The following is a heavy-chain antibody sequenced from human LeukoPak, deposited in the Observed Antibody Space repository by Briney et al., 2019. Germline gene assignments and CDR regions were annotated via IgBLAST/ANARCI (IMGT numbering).Heavy chain of an antibody. J-gene: IGHJ3*02. CDR3: ARLSTSDAFDI. D-gene: IGHD5/OR15-5a*01. V-gene: IGHV3-21*01. CDR1: GFNFSVYS. CDR2: ISSSSSYI. Sequence: PGGSLRLSCAASGFNFSVYSMNWVRQAPGKGLEWVSSISSSSSYIYYADSVKGRFTISRDNAKNSLYLQMNSLRAEDTAVYYCARLSTSDAFDIWGQGTMVTVSS.